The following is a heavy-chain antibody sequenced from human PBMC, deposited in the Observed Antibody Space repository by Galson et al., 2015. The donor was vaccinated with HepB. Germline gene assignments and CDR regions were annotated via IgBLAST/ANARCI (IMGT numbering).Heavy chain of an antibody. J-gene: IGHJ6*02. CDR1: GFTFSSYT. V-gene: IGHV3-48*04. Sequence: SLRLSCAASGFTFSSYTMNWVRQAPGKGLEWISYISSSSGTICYADSVRGRFTISRDNTKNSLFLQMNSLRAEDTALYYCAREAVDGMDVWGQGTAVTVSS. CDR2: ISSSSGTI. CDR3: AREAVDGMDV.